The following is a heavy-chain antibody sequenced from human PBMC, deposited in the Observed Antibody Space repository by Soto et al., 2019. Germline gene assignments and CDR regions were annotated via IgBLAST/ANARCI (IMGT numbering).Heavy chain of an antibody. D-gene: IGHD2-15*01. CDR2: ISYDGSNK. J-gene: IGHJ4*02. V-gene: IGHV3-30*18. Sequence: QVQLVESGGGEVQPGRSLRLSCAASGFTFSSYGMHWVRQAPGKGLEWVAVISYDGSNKYYADSVKGRFTISRDNSKNTLYLQMNSLRAEDTAVYYCAKDRVVVVVAAMYFDYWGQGTLVTVSS. CDR3: AKDRVVVVVAAMYFDY. CDR1: GFTFSSYG.